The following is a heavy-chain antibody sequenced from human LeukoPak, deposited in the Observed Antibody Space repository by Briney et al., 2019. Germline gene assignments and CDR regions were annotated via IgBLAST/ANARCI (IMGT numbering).Heavy chain of an antibody. D-gene: IGHD2-21*01. Sequence: PGGSLRLSCAASGFTFSSYWMHWVRQAPGKGLVWVSRINSDGSSTSYADSVKGRFTISRDNAKNSLFLQMNSLRAEDTAVYYCANQHMDYFDYWGQGTLVTVSS. CDR3: ANQHMDYFDY. CDR1: GFTFSSYW. J-gene: IGHJ4*02. CDR2: INSDGSST. V-gene: IGHV3-74*01.